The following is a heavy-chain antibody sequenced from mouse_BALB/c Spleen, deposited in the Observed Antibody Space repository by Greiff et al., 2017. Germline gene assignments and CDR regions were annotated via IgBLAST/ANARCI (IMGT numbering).Heavy chain of an antibody. CDR2: ISSGGST. Sequence: EGMLVESGGGLVKPGGSLKLSCAASGFTFSSYAMSWVRQTPEKRLEWVASISSGGSTYYPDSVKGRFTISRDNARNILYLQMSSLRSEDTAMYYCARDYYGRRAWFAYWGQGTLVTVSA. V-gene: IGHV5-6-5*01. CDR1: GFTFSSYA. J-gene: IGHJ3*01. CDR3: ARDYYGRRAWFAY. D-gene: IGHD1-1*01.